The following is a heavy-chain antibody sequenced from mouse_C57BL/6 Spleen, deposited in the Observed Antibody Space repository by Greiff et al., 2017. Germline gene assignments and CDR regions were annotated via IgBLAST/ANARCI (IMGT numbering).Heavy chain of an antibody. J-gene: IGHJ3*01. CDR2: IYPGDGDT. V-gene: IGHV1-82*01. CDR3: ASIYDSYDGFAY. CDR1: GYAFSSSW. D-gene: IGHD2-3*01. Sequence: VQLQQSGPELVKPGASVKISCKASGYAFSSSWMNWVKQRPGKGLEWIGRIYPGDGDTNYNGKFKGKATLTVDTSSSTAYMQLSSLTSEDSAVYYCASIYDSYDGFAYWGQGTLVTVSA.